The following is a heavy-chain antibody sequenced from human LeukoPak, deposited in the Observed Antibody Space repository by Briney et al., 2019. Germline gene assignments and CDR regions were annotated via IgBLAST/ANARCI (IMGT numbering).Heavy chain of an antibody. CDR2: IRQDGSET. CDR3: VRGCGRASCPYFFDS. D-gene: IGHD2-2*01. Sequence: PGGSLRLSCAVSGFIFSTYWMSWVRQAPGKGLEWVATIRQDGSETHYVGSVRGRFTISRDNAKNSLYLQVNSLRAEDTAVYYCVRGCGRASCPYFFDSWGHGSLVTVSS. CDR1: GFIFSTYW. V-gene: IGHV3-7*01. J-gene: IGHJ4*01.